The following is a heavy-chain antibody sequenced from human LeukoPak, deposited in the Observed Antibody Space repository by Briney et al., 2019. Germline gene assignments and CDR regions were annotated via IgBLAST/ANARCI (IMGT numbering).Heavy chain of an antibody. V-gene: IGHV4-61*02. CDR2: IYTSGST. J-gene: IGHJ4*02. Sequence: KPSQTLSLTCTVSGGSISSGSYYWSWIRQPAGKGLEWIGRIYTSGSTNYNPSLKSRVTISVDTSKNQFSLKLSSVTAADTAVYYCATIAATGPRNFWGQGNLVTVSS. D-gene: IGHD6-13*01. CDR1: GGSISSGSYY. CDR3: ATIAATGPRNF.